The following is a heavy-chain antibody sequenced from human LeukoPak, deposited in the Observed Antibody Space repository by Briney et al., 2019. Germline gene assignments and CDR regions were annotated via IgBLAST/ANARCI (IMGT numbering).Heavy chain of an antibody. CDR1: GFIFSSYG. Sequence: GGSLRLSCVVSGFIFSSYGMHWVRQAPGKGLEWVADIWFDGSNKYYTDSVKGRFTISRDNSKNTLYLQMNSLRAEDTAVYYCARAAAGYSSGWYGGADFWGQGTLVTVSS. CDR2: IWFDGSNK. J-gene: IGHJ4*02. V-gene: IGHV3-33*08. D-gene: IGHD6-19*01. CDR3: ARAAAGYSSGWYGGADF.